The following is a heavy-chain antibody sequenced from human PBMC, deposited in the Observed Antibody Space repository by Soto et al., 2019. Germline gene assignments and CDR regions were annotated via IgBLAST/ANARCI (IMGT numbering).Heavy chain of an antibody. Sequence: SETLSLTCTVSGDSISDFYWTWIRQPPGKGLEWIGYIYYSGSTNYNPSLKSRVTISVDTSKNQFSLKLSSVTAADTAVYYCARGYCSGGSCYSGWFDPWGQGTLVTVSS. D-gene: IGHD2-15*01. V-gene: IGHV4-59*01. J-gene: IGHJ5*02. CDR3: ARGYCSGGSCYSGWFDP. CDR1: GDSISDFY. CDR2: IYYSGST.